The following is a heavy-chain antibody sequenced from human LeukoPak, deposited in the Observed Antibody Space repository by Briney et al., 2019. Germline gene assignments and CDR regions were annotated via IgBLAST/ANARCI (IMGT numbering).Heavy chain of an antibody. D-gene: IGHD2-2*02. Sequence: GGSLRLSCAASGFTFSSYSMNWVRQAPGKGLEWVSYISSSSSTIYYADSVKGRFTISRDNAKNSLYLQMNSLRDEDTAVYYCARDLILYCSSTSCYRAYYYYGMDVWGQGTTVTVSS. J-gene: IGHJ6*02. CDR2: ISSSSSTI. CDR1: GFTFSSYS. CDR3: ARDLILYCSSTSCYRAYYYYGMDV. V-gene: IGHV3-48*02.